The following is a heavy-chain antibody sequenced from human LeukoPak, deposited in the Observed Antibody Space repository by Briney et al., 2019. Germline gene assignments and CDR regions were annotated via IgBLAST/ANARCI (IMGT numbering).Heavy chain of an antibody. J-gene: IGHJ4*02. V-gene: IGHV3-23*01. D-gene: IGHD3-22*01. Sequence: GGSLRLPCAASGFTFSSYAMSWVRQAPGKGLEWVSAISGSGGSTYYADSVKGRFTISRDNSKNTLYLQMGSLRAEDMAVYYCARVLRDASGYYDYWGQGTLVTVSS. CDR1: GFTFSSYA. CDR3: ARVLRDASGYYDY. CDR2: ISGSGGST.